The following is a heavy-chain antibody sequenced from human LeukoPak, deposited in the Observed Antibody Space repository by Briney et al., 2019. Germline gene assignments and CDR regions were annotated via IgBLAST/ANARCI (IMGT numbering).Heavy chain of an antibody. CDR1: GFSLSAYW. CDR2: INRDGSQK. D-gene: IGHD3-10*01. Sequence: GGSLRLSCAASGFSLSAYWMTWVRQAPGKGLEWVANINRDGSQKNHVDSVKGRFTISRDNAENSLFLQMNSLTAEDTAVYYCAKDMGPYYYGSGSSRGMDVWGQGTTVTVSS. V-gene: IGHV3-7*03. CDR3: AKDMGPYYYGSGSSRGMDV. J-gene: IGHJ6*02.